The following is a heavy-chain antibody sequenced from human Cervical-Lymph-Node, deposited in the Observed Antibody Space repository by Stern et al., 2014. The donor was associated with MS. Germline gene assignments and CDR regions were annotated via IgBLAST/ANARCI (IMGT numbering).Heavy chain of an antibody. CDR2: ISPYGRTT. D-gene: IGHD1-7*01. J-gene: IGHJ4*02. V-gene: IGHV3-30*04. CDR3: ARDRNWNYDY. CDR1: GFTFGDHN. Sequence: QLVQSGGGVVQPGRSLRLSCAASGFTFGDHNMHWVRQAPGRGLEWLAIISPYGRTTYYADSVKGRFTSSRDNSKSTLYLQLNSLRPEDTAVYYCARDRNWNYDYWGQGTLVIVSS.